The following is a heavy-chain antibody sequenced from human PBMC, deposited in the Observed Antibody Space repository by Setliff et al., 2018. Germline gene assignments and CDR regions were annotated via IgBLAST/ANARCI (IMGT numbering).Heavy chain of an antibody. CDR2: TTGSGGDR. CDR1: GLTFRTYA. J-gene: IGHJ4*02. CDR3: VTSTIIIYYFDF. V-gene: IGHV3-23*01. Sequence: PGGSLRLSCAASGLTFRTYAMSWVRQAPGKGLEWVSYTTGSGGDRDYADSVKGRFTISRDNSKNTMYLQMNILRAEDTAVYYCVTSTIIIYYFDFWGQGTPVTVSS. D-gene: IGHD3-10*01.